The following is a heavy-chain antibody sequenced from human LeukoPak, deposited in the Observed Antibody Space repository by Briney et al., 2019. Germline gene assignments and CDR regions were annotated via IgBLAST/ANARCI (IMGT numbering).Heavy chain of an antibody. V-gene: IGHV1-69*13. Sequence: GASVKVSCKASGGTFSSYAISWVRQAPGQGLEWMGGIIPIFGTANYAQKFQGRVTITADESTSTAYMELSSLRSEDTAVYYCAGGPRLAYYYDSSGYFRFDYWGQGTLVTVSS. CDR3: AGGPRLAYYYDSSGYFRFDY. CDR1: GGTFSSYA. CDR2: IIPIFGTA. D-gene: IGHD3-22*01. J-gene: IGHJ4*02.